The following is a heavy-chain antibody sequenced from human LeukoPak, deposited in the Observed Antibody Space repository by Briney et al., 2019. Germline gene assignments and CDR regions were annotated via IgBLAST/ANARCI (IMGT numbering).Heavy chain of an antibody. CDR3: ARAPIATTTSAFPDGFDI. CDR2: IYYSGGT. Sequence: PSETLSLTCTVSGGSVSSHYWSWIRQPPGKGLEWIGYIYYSGGTNYNPSLKSRVTISVDTSKNQFSLKLSSLIAADTGVYYCARAPIATTTSAFPDGFDIWGQGTMVTVSS. J-gene: IGHJ3*02. D-gene: IGHD1/OR15-1a*01. CDR1: GGSVSSHY. V-gene: IGHV4-59*02.